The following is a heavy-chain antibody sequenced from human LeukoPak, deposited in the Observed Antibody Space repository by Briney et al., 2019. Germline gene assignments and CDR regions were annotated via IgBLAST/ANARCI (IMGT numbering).Heavy chain of an antibody. V-gene: IGHV3-33*01. Sequence: GGSLRLSCAASGFTFSSYGMHWVRQAPGKGLEWVSFIWFVGSNEYYADSVKGRFTISRDNAKNSLYLQMNSLRAEDTAMYYCARDHGYCSGGSCYDDAFDIWGQGTMVTVSS. CDR1: GFTFSSYG. D-gene: IGHD2-15*01. CDR3: ARDHGYCSGGSCYDDAFDI. CDR2: IWFVGSNE. J-gene: IGHJ3*02.